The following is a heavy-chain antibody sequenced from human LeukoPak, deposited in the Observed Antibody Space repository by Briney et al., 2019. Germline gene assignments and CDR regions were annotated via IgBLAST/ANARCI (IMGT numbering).Heavy chain of an antibody. CDR3: ARGDSSGWYLY. J-gene: IGHJ4*02. V-gene: IGHV1-2*02. Sequence: ASVKVSCKASGYSLTDYHIHWVRQAPGQGLEWMGWINPDSGCTNYAQKFQGRVTMTRDTSFSTAYMELSTLQSDDTAVYYCARGDSSGWYLYWGQGTLVTVSS. CDR2: INPDSGCT. D-gene: IGHD6-19*01. CDR1: GYSLTDYH.